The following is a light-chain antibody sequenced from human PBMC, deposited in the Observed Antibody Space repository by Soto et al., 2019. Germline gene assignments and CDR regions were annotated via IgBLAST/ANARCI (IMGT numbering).Light chain of an antibody. CDR1: QDISNY. CDR3: QQYNSYSST. J-gene: IGKJ1*01. V-gene: IGKV1-33*01. CDR2: DAS. Sequence: DIQMTQSPSSLSAPVGDRVTITCQASQDISNYLNWYQQKPGKAPKLLIYDASNLETGVPSRFSGSGSGTDFTFTISSLQPEDIATYYCQQYNSYSSTFGQGTKVDIK.